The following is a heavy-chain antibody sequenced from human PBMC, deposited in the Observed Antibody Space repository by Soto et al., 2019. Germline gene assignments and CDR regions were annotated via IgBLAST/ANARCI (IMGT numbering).Heavy chain of an antibody. CDR3: AHRRITIFGGTNDYMDV. J-gene: IGHJ6*03. CDR2: IYWDDDK. Sequence: SGPTLVNPTQTLTLTCTFSGFSLSTSGVGVGWIRQPPGKALEWLALIYWDDDKRYSPSLKSRLTITKDTSKNQVVLTMTNMDPVDTATYYCAHRRITIFGGTNDYMDVWGKGTTVTV. D-gene: IGHD3-3*01. V-gene: IGHV2-5*02. CDR1: GFSLSTSGVG.